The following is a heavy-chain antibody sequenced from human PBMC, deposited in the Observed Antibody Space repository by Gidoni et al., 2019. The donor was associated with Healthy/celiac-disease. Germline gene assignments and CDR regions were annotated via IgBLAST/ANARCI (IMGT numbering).Heavy chain of an antibody. D-gene: IGHD2-15*01. CDR2: IDYSGST. CDR3: ARHPRGYGGYCSGGSCKDDAFDI. V-gene: IGHV4-39*01. Sequence: QLQLQESGPGLVKPSETLSLTSTVSGGSISSSRYYWGWIRPPPGKGLEWIGSIDYSGSTYYNPSLKSRVTISVDTSKNQFSLKLSSVTGADTAVYYCARHPRGYGGYCSGGSCKDDAFDIWGQGTMVTVSS. CDR1: GGSISSSRYY. J-gene: IGHJ3*02.